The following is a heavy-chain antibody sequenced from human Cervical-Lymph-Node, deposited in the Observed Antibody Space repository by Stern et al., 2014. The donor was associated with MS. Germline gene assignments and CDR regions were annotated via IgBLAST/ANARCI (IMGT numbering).Heavy chain of an antibody. CDR2: ISSGGSYI. V-gene: IGHV3-21*01. D-gene: IGHD4-23*01. J-gene: IGHJ4*02. Sequence: EVQLVQSGGGLVKPGGSLRLSCAASGFTFSSYSMNLVRQAPGKGLAWVGSISSGGSYIYYADSLKCRFTISRDNAKNSLYLQMNSLRAEDTAVYYCARGRGGNYRYYFDYWGQGTLVTVSS. CDR3: ARGRGGNYRYYFDY. CDR1: GFTFSSYS.